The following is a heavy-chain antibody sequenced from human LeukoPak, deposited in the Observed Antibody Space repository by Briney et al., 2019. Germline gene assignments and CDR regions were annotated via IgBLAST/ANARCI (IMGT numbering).Heavy chain of an antibody. CDR2: INHSGST. J-gene: IGHJ4*02. V-gene: IGHV4-34*01. Sequence: PSETLSLTCAVYGGSFSGYYWSWLRQPPGKGLEWIGEINHSGSTNYNPSLTSRVTISVDTSKNQFSLKLSSVTAADTAVYYCARGGIRRPDYFDYWGQGTLVTVSS. CDR1: GGSFSGYY. D-gene: IGHD4-17*01. CDR3: ARGGIRRPDYFDY.